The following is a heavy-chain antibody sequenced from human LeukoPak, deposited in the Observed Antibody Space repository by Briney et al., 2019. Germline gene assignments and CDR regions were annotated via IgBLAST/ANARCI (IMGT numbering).Heavy chain of an antibody. CDR2: INHSGST. Sequence: SETLSLTCAVYGGSFSGYYWSWIRQPPGKGLEWIGEINHSGSTNYNPSLKSRVTISVDTSKNQFSLKLSSVTAADTAVYYCARGRRLRVGYYYSYMDVWGKGTTVTVSS. J-gene: IGHJ6*03. V-gene: IGHV4-34*01. D-gene: IGHD5-12*01. CDR1: GGSFSGYY. CDR3: ARGRRLRVGYYYSYMDV.